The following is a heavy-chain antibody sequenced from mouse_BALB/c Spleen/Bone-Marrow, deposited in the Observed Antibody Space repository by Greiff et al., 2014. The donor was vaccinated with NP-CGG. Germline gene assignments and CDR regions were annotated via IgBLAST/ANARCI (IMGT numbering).Heavy chain of an antibody. CDR2: IRNKANGYTT. CDR1: GFTFTDYY. CDR3: ARVAYGNDLAWFTY. Sequence: EVKLEESGGGLVQPGGSLRLSCATSGFTFTDYYMSWVRRPPGKALEWLGFIRNKANGYTTEYSASVKGRFTISRDNSQSILYLQMNTLRAEDSATYYCARVAYGNDLAWFTYWGQPTL. D-gene: IGHD2-2*01. V-gene: IGHV7-3*02. J-gene: IGHJ3*01.